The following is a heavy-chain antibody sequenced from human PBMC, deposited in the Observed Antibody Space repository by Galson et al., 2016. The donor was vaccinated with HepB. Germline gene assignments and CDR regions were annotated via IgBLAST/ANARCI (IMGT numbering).Heavy chain of an antibody. CDR1: EASVSSAAFY. V-gene: IGHV4-39*01. CDR2: AYYSGIA. Sequence: SETLSLTCSVSEASVSSAAFYWGWIRQAPGKGLEWIGSAYYSGIAHYNPSLKSRVTVSVDTTNNQFSLKLNAVTAADTAIYYCARSSFYQFWGDNYNVPWYYEMDVWGQGTTVSVSS. D-gene: IGHD3-3*01. J-gene: IGHJ6*02. CDR3: ARSSFYQFWGDNYNVPWYYEMDV.